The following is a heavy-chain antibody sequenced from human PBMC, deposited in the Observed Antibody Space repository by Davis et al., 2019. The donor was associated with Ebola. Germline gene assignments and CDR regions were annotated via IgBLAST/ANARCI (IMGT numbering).Heavy chain of an antibody. CDR1: GFTFSNAW. CDR2: IKSKTDGGTT. Sequence: PGGSLRLSCAASGFTFSNAWMHWVRHAPGKGLEWVGRIKSKTDGGTTDYAAPVKGRFTISRDDSKNTLYLQMNSLKTEDTAVYYCTTESYCGGDCYSPFDYWGQGTLVTVSS. J-gene: IGHJ4*02. CDR3: TTESYCGGDCYSPFDY. V-gene: IGHV3-15*07. D-gene: IGHD2-21*02.